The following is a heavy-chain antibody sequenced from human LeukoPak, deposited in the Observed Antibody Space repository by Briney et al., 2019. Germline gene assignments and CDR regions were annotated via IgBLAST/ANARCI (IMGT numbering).Heavy chain of an antibody. CDR2: IYTFGGT. CDR3: VKGDYSSSRYYYHMDV. J-gene: IGHJ6*04. Sequence: PSETLSLTCTVSGRSINSHYWSWIPEPGGEGLEWSGRIYTFGGTYYNPSLESRVTVSVDTSKNQFSLKMNSVTAADTAVYYCVKGDYSSSRYYYHMDVWGKGTTVTVSS. CDR1: GRSINSHY. V-gene: IGHV4-4*07. D-gene: IGHD6-6*01.